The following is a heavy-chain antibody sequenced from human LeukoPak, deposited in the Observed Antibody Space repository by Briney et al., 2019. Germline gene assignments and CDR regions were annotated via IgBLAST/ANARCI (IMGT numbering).Heavy chain of an antibody. CDR1: GGSISSYY. CDR3: ARDHWLLSSKTWYYYGMDV. D-gene: IGHD3-9*01. CDR2: IYTSGST. V-gene: IGHV4-4*07. Sequence: PSETLSLTCTVSGGSISSYYWSWIRQPAGKGLEWIGRIYTSGSTNYNPSLKSRVTMSVDTSKNQFSLKLSSVTAADTAVYYCARDHWLLSSKTWYYYGMDVWGQGTTVTVSS. J-gene: IGHJ6*02.